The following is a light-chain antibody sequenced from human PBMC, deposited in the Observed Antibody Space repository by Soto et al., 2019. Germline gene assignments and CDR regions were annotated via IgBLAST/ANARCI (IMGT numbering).Light chain of an antibody. J-gene: IGKJ2*01. CDR2: GVS. CDR3: QQYSTLPHT. CDR1: QSVSNSF. Sequence: ESVLTQSPGTLSLSPGERATLSCRVSQSVSNSFFAWYQQKPGQAPRLLIYGVSSRATGITDRFSGSGSGTDFTLTISRLEPEDFVVYYCQQYSTLPHTFGQGTKLEVK. V-gene: IGKV3-20*01.